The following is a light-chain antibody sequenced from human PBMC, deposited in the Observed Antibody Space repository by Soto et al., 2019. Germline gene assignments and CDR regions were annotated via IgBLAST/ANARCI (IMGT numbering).Light chain of an antibody. CDR1: SSDVGSYNL. V-gene: IGLV2-23*01. Sequence: QSALTQPASVSGSPGQSITISCTGTSSDVGSYNLVSWYQQHPGKAPKLMIYEGSKRPSGVSNRVSGSKSGNTASLTISGLQAEHAADYYCCSYAGSVVFGGGTKLTVL. CDR3: CSYAGSVV. J-gene: IGLJ2*01. CDR2: EGS.